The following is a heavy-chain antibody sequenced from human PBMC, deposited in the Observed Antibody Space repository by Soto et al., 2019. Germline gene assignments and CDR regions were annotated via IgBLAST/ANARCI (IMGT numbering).Heavy chain of an antibody. D-gene: IGHD1-26*01. Sequence: SETLSLTCTVSGDSISTYYWTWIRQPPGKGLEWIGFIYYSGSTKHNPSLKSRVTMSVDTSKNQFSLQLSSVTAADTAVYYCARDPGVGATRYHYYYGIDVWGQGTTVTVSS. CDR1: GDSISTYY. CDR2: IYYSGST. J-gene: IGHJ6*02. V-gene: IGHV4-59*01. CDR3: ARDPGVGATRYHYYYGIDV.